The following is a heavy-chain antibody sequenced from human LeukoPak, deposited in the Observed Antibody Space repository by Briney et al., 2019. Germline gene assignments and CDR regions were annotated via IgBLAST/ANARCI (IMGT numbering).Heavy chain of an antibody. J-gene: IGHJ4*02. V-gene: IGHV6-1*01. Sequence: SQTLSLTCVISGDSVSRTNAAWNWIRQSPSRGLEWLGRTYYRTKWYSDSAVSVKSRIIINADTSKNQFSLQLNSVTPEDTAVYYCARGGGCKTVALFDQWGQGTPVTVSS. D-gene: IGHD2-15*01. CDR2: TYYRTKWYS. CDR3: ARGGGCKTVALFDQ. CDR1: GDSVSRTNAA.